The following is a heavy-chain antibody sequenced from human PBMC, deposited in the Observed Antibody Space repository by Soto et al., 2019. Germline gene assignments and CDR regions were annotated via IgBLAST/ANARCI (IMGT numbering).Heavy chain of an antibody. V-gene: IGHV4-31*03. CDR2: IYYSGST. D-gene: IGHD6-19*01. CDR3: ARDSRSIAVAGTGFQH. Sequence: QVQLQESGPGLVKPSQTLSLTCTVSGGSISSGGYYWSWIRQHPGKGLEWIGYIYYSGSTYYNPSLKSRVTISVDTSKNQCSLKLSSVTAADTAVYYCARDSRSIAVAGTGFQHWGQGTLVTVSS. CDR1: GGSISSGGYY. J-gene: IGHJ1*01.